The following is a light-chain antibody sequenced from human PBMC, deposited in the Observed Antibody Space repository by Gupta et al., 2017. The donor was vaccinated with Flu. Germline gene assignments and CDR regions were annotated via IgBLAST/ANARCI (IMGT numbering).Light chain of an antibody. Sequence: SFVLTPPPSVSVAPAQTARITCGGDTIGSYSVHWYQQKPGQAPVLVVYDENDRPSGIPERFSGSNSGGTATLTISRVEVGDEGDYYCQVWDSSSDHVVFGGGTKLTVL. CDR2: DEN. V-gene: IGLV3-21*02. J-gene: IGLJ2*01. CDR3: QVWDSSSDHVV. CDR1: TIGSYS.